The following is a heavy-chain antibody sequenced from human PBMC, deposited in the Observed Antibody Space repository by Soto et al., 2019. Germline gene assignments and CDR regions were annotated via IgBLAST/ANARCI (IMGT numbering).Heavy chain of an antibody. J-gene: IGHJ4*02. CDR3: AKSAKFSGSYYFDY. CDR2: TYYRSKWYN. D-gene: IGHD1-26*01. Sequence: QSQTLSLTCAISGDSVSSNSAAWNWIRQSPSRGLEWLGRTYYRSKWYNDYAVSVKSRITINPDTSKKHVSLQLNSVTPEDTAVYYCAKSAKFSGSYYFDYWGQGTLGTVSS. V-gene: IGHV6-1*01. CDR1: GDSVSSNSAA.